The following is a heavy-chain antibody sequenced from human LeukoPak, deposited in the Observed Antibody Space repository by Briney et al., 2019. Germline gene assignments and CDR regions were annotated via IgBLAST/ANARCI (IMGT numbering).Heavy chain of an antibody. CDR1: GYTFTSYD. V-gene: IGHV1-8*01. CDR3: ARGPTYYDFWSGYTYYFDY. CDR2: MNPNSGNT. Sequence: ASVKVSCKASGYTFTSYDINWVRQATGQGLEWMGWMNPNSGNTGYAQKFQGRVTITRNTSISTAYMELSCLRSEDTAVYYCARGPTYYDFWSGYTYYFDYWGQGTLVTVSS. J-gene: IGHJ4*02. D-gene: IGHD3-3*01.